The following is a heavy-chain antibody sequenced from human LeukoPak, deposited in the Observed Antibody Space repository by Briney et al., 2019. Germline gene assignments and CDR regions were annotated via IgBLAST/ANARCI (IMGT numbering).Heavy chain of an antibody. D-gene: IGHD3-22*01. Sequence: ASVKVSCKASGYTFTRYGISWVRQAPGQGLEWMGWISAYNGNTNYAQKLQGRVTMTTDTSTSTAYMELRSLRSDDTAVYYCALYYYDSSGYYLLFDYWGQGTLVTVSS. J-gene: IGHJ4*02. CDR1: GYTFTRYG. CDR3: ALYYYDSSGYYLLFDY. V-gene: IGHV1-18*01. CDR2: ISAYNGNT.